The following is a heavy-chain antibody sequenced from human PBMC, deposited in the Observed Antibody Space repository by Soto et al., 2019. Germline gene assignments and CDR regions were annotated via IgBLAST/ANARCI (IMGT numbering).Heavy chain of an antibody. Sequence: GGSLRLSCADSGFRFSSYSMSWVRQTPGKGLEWVSAITGSGDKTYYADSVKGRFTISRDNSENTHYLQMTSLRAEDTAVYYCATMNGYFEYWGQGTLVTVSS. D-gene: IGHD3-22*01. CDR1: GFRFSSYS. V-gene: IGHV3-23*01. J-gene: IGHJ4*02. CDR2: ITGSGDKT. CDR3: ATMNGYFEY.